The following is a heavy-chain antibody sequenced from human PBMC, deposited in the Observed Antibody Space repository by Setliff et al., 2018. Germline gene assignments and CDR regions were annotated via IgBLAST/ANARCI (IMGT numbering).Heavy chain of an antibody. J-gene: IGHJ4*02. CDR2: FDPEDGET. CDR1: GGTFSSYA. D-gene: IGHD1-26*01. Sequence: GASVKVSCAPSGGTFSSYAISWVRQAPGKGLEWMGGFDPEDGETIYAQKFQGRVTMTEDTSTDTAYMELSSLRSEDTAVYYCATQPLQWELLGFDYWGQGTLVTVSS. V-gene: IGHV1-24*01. CDR3: ATQPLQWELLGFDY.